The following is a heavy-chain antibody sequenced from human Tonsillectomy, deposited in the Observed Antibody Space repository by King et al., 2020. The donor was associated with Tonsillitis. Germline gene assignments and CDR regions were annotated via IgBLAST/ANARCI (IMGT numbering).Heavy chain of an antibody. CDR1: GFTFSSFN. CDR3: ARVLGLDY. V-gene: IGHV3-48*04. Sequence: VQLVESGGGLVQPGGSLRLSCAASGFTFSSFNMNWVRQAPGKGLEWISYISSSSSTIYYADSVKGRFTISRDNAKNSLYLQMNSLRAEDTAVYYCARVLGLDYWGQGTLVTVSS. CDR2: ISSSSSTI. D-gene: IGHD7-27*01. J-gene: IGHJ4*02.